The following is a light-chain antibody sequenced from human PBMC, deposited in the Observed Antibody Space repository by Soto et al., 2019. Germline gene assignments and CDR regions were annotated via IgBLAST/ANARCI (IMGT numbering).Light chain of an antibody. J-gene: IGKJ5*01. Sequence: EIVLTQSPATLSLSPGERATLSCRASQSISNLLAWYQQKPGQSPRLLIYDASNRNSGIPSRFSGSGSGTEFTLTISSLQPDDFASYYCQQYNNDSPITFGQGTRLEIK. V-gene: IGKV3D-15*01. CDR3: QQYNNDSPIT. CDR2: DAS. CDR1: QSISNL.